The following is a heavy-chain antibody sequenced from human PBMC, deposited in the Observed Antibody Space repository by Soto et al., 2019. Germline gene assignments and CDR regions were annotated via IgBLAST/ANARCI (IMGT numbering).Heavy chain of an antibody. CDR1: GGTFGSRG. CDR3: ARGAMAKFDY. D-gene: IGHD5-18*01. V-gene: IGHV1-69*13. Sequence: VKVSCKASGGTFGSRGVAWVRQAPGQGLEWMGGFIAMLGTPTYAKKVQGRATITADESLTSSYLELRSLRSEDTAVYFCARGAMAKFDYWGQGTVVTVSS. J-gene: IGHJ4*02. CDR2: FIAMLGTP.